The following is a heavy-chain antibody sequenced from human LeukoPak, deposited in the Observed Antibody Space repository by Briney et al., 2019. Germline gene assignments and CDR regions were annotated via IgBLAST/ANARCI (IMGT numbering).Heavy chain of an antibody. CDR2: ISSRDSYI. V-gene: IGHV3-21*01. J-gene: IGHJ4*02. CDR1: GFTFSSYR. Sequence: GGSLRLSCAASGFTFSSYRMNWVRQAPGKGLEWVSSISSRDSYIYYADSMKGRFTISRDNAKNSLYLQMNSLRAEDTAVYYCAREPDILTGGRGSYFDYWGQGTLVTVSS. CDR3: AREPDILTGGRGSYFDY. D-gene: IGHD3-9*01.